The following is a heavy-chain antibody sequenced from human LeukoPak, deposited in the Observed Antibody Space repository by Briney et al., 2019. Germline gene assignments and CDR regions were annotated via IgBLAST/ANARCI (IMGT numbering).Heavy chain of an antibody. CDR3: ARDSAAAGTGARDDY. V-gene: IGHV3-33*01. Sequence: GGSLRLSCAASGFTFSSYGMHWVRQAPGKGLEWVAVIWYDGSNKYYADSVKGRFTISRDNAKNSLYLQMNSLRAEDTAVYYCARDSAAAGTGARDDYWGQGTLVTVSS. J-gene: IGHJ4*02. CDR2: IWYDGSNK. D-gene: IGHD6-13*01. CDR1: GFTFSSYG.